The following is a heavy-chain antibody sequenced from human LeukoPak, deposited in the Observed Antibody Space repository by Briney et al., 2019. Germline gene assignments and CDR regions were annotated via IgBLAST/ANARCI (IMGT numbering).Heavy chain of an antibody. CDR2: IKQDETEK. CDR3: AREGGGYDERPFDY. J-gene: IGHJ4*02. CDR1: GLTFSNFW. Sequence: GGSLRLSCTASGLTFSNFWMGWVRQAPGKGLEWVANIKQDETEKFYLGSVKGRFTISRDNAKNSLYLQMNSLRAEDTAVYYCAREGGGYDERPFDYWGQGTLVTVSS. V-gene: IGHV3-7*03. D-gene: IGHD5-12*01.